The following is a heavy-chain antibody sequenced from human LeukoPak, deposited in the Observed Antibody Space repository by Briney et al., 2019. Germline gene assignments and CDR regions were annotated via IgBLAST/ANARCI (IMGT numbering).Heavy chain of an antibody. V-gene: IGHV3-74*01. Sequence: GGSLRLSCAASGFTFSSYWMHWVRQAPGKGLVWVSRINSDGSSTSYADSVKGRFTISRDNAKNTLYLQMNSLRAEDTAVYYCARDVWPYYDSSCYSQSDAFDIWGQGTMVTVSS. CDR3: ARDVWPYYDSSCYSQSDAFDI. CDR2: INSDGSST. D-gene: IGHD3-22*01. CDR1: GFTFSSYW. J-gene: IGHJ3*02.